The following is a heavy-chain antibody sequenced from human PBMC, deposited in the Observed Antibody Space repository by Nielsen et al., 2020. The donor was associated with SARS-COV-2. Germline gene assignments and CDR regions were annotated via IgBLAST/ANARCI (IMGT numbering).Heavy chain of an antibody. Sequence: GESLKISCAASGFTVNGNYMTWVRQAPGKGLEWVSVIYSGGSTYYADSVKGRFTISRDNSKNTLYLQMNSLRAEDTAVYYCARFRKVIDYSNYLFDYWGQGTLVTVSS. J-gene: IGHJ4*02. CDR1: GFTVNGNY. V-gene: IGHV3-66*01. CDR3: ARFRKVIDYSNYLFDY. CDR2: IYSGGST. D-gene: IGHD4-11*01.